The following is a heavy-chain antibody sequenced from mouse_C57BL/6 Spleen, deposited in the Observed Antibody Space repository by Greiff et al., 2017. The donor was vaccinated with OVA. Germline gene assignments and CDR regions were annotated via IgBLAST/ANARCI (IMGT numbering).Heavy chain of an antibody. CDR3: ARDYNWDGYAMDY. D-gene: IGHD4-1*01. CDR1: GYTFTSYW. V-gene: IGHV1-53*01. J-gene: IGHJ4*01. CDR2: INPSNGGT. Sequence: VKLQQPGTELVKPGASVKLSCKASGYTFTSYWMHWVKQRPGQGLEWIGNINPSNGGTNYNEKFKSKATLTVDKSSSTAYMQLSSLTSEDSAVYYCARDYNWDGYAMDYWGQGTSVTVSS.